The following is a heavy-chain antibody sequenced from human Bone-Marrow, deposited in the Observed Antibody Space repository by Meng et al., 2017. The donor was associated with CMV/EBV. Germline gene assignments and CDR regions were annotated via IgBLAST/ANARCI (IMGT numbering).Heavy chain of an antibody. D-gene: IGHD3-9*01. V-gene: IGHV4-38-2*02. CDR1: GYSISSGYY. J-gene: IGHJ5*02. Sequence: SETLSLTCTVSGYSISSGYYWGWIRQPPGKGLEWIGSIYHSGSTYYNPSLKSRVTISVDTSKNQFFLKLSSVTAADTAVYYCARALYDILTGYNNWYDPWGQRTLVTVSS. CDR2: IYHSGST. CDR3: ARALYDILTGYNNWYDP.